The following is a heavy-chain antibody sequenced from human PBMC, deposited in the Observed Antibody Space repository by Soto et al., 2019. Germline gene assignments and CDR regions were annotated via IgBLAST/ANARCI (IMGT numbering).Heavy chain of an antibody. CDR1: GFTFSSYS. D-gene: IGHD5-18*01. J-gene: IGHJ4*02. Sequence: PGGSLRLSCAASGFTFSSYSMNWVRQAPGKGLEWVSSISSSSSYIYYADSVKGRFTISRDNAKNSLYLQMNSLRAEDTAVYYCARIIQLWSHSEYYFDYWGQGTLVTVSS. V-gene: IGHV3-21*04. CDR3: ARIIQLWSHSEYYFDY. CDR2: ISSSSSYI.